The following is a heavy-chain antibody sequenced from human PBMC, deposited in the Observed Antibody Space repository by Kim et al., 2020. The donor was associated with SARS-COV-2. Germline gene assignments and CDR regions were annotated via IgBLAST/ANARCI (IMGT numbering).Heavy chain of an antibody. CDR3: ARVAPDNHFDY. V-gene: IGHV3-53*01. D-gene: IGHD2-15*01. CDR2: T. Sequence: TYSADSVKGRFTISRDNSKNTLYLQMNSLRAEDTAVYYCARVAPDNHFDYWGQGTLVTVSS. J-gene: IGHJ4*02.